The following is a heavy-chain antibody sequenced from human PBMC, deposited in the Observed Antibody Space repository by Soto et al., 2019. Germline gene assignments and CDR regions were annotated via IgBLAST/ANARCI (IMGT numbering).Heavy chain of an antibody. V-gene: IGHV3-23*01. J-gene: IGHJ5*02. CDR3: AKNQGVELVPLATVDWFDP. Sequence: GGSLRLSCAASGFIFENFGMSWVRQAPGKGLEWISSISGSGFKKYYADSVKGRFTISGDNSKSTVYLELNNLSAEDTAVYHCAKNQGVELVPLATVDWFDPWGQGSVVTVSS. CDR1: GFIFENFG. CDR2: ISGSGFKK. D-gene: IGHD2-15*01.